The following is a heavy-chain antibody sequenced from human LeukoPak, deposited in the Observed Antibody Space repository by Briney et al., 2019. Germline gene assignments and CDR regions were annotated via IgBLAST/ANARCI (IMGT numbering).Heavy chain of an antibody. CDR3: ARGRVAAAGVLPYYYYYGMDV. V-gene: IGHV4-34*01. CDR1: GGSFSGYY. J-gene: IGHJ6*02. D-gene: IGHD6-13*01. CDR2: INHSGST. Sequence: PSETLSLTCAVYGGSFSGYYWSWIRQPPGKGLEWIGEINHSGSTNYNPSLKSRVTISVDTSKNQFSLKLSSVTAADTAVYYCARGRVAAAGVLPYYYYYGMDVWGQGTTVTVSS.